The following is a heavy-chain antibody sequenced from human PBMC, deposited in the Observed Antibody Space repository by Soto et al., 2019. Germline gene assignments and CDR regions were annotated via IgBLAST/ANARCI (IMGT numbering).Heavy chain of an antibody. Sequence: GGSLRLSCAASGFTFSNAWINWVRQAPGKGLEWVGRIKSKTDGGTTDYAAPVKGRFAISRDDSKNTLYLQMNSLKIEDTAVYYCAKYGGLGYSYGYVDYWGQGTLVTVSS. V-gene: IGHV3-15*07. D-gene: IGHD5-18*01. CDR2: IKSKTDGGTT. CDR1: GFTFSNAW. J-gene: IGHJ4*02. CDR3: AKYGGLGYSYGYVDY.